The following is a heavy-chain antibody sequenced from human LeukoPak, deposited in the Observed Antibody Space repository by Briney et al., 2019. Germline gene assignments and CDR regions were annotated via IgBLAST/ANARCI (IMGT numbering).Heavy chain of an antibody. V-gene: IGHV3-30*02. Sequence: AGGSLRLSCAASGFTFSSYGMHWVRQAPGKGLEWVAFIRYDGSNKYYADSVKGRFTISRDNSKNTLYLQMNSLRAEDTAVYYCAKDYCSSTSCIPGDCYYYYMDVWGKGTTVTVSS. D-gene: IGHD2-2*01. CDR2: IRYDGSNK. CDR3: AKDYCSSTSCIPGDCYYYYMDV. CDR1: GFTFSSYG. J-gene: IGHJ6*03.